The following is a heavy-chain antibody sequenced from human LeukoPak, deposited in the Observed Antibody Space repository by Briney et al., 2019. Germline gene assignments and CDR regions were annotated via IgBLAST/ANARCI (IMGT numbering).Heavy chain of an antibody. V-gene: IGHV3-74*01. D-gene: IGHD3-16*01. CDR2: INTDGSST. CDR1: GFTFNSNW. CDR3: ARGETLGVD. Sequence: GGSLRLSCAASGFTFNSNWMQWVRQATGKGLVWVSRINTDGSSTNYADSVKGRFTISRDNAKNTLFLQMNSLRVDDTAVYYCARGETLGVDWGQGTLVTVSS. J-gene: IGHJ4*02.